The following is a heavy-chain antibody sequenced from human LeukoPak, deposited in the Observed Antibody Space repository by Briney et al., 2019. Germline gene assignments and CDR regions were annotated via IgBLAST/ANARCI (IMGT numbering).Heavy chain of an antibody. Sequence: PGGSLRLSCAASGFTVSDTYMSWVRQAPGKGPEWVSVIYSGGSTYYTDSVEGRFTISRDNSENTLYLQMNSLRVEDTAVYYCARPNYGGNPLGYWGQGTLVTVSS. CDR2: IYSGGST. CDR3: ARPNYGGNPLGY. CDR1: GFTVSDTY. D-gene: IGHD4-23*01. J-gene: IGHJ4*02. V-gene: IGHV3-66*04.